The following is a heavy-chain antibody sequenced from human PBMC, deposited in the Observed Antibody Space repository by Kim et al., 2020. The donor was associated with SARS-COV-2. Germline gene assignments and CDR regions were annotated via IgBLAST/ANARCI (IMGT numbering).Heavy chain of an antibody. J-gene: IGHJ6*02. Sequence: ASVKVSCKASGYTFTSYGISWVRQAPGQGLEWMGWISAYNGNTNYAQKLQGRVTMTTDTSTSTAYMELRSLRSDDTAVYYCARDGFPQDYDFWSGYYTYYYYGMDVWGQGTTVTVSS. D-gene: IGHD3-3*01. CDR1: GYTFTSYG. CDR2: ISAYNGNT. CDR3: ARDGFPQDYDFWSGYYTYYYYGMDV. V-gene: IGHV1-18*01.